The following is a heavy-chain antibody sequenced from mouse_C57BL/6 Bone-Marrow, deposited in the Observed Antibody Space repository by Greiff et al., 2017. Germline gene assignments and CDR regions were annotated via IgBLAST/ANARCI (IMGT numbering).Heavy chain of an antibody. CDR3: GYGNAMDY. CDR1: GFNIKDDY. CDR2: IDPENGDT. D-gene: IGHD1-1*01. V-gene: IGHV14-4*01. Sequence: VQLQQSGAELVRPGVSVKLSCTASGFNIKDDYMHWVKQRPEQGLEWIGWIDPENGDTEYASKFQGKATITADTSSNTAYLQLSSLTSEDTAVYYCGYGNAMDYWGQGTSVTVSS. J-gene: IGHJ4*01.